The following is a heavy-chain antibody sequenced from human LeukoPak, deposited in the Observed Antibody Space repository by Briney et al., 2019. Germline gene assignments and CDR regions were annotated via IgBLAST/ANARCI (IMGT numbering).Heavy chain of an antibody. CDR1: GGSFSGYY. Sequence: SETLSLTCAVYGGSFSGYYWSWIRQPPGKGLEWIGEINHSGSTNYNPSLKSRVTISVDTSENQFSLKLSSVTAADTAVYYCAGRVATTGRYYFDYWGQGTLVTVSS. V-gene: IGHV4-34*01. CDR3: AGRVATTGRYYFDY. J-gene: IGHJ4*02. CDR2: INHSGST. D-gene: IGHD6-13*01.